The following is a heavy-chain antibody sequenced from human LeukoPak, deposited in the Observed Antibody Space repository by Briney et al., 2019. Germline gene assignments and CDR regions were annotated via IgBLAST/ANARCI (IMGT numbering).Heavy chain of an antibody. V-gene: IGHV4-59*08. CDR1: GGSISSYY. CDR3: ARTDENYYYGTDV. J-gene: IGHJ6*02. Sequence: PSETLSLTCTVSGGSISSYYWSWIRQPPGKGLEWIGYIYYSGSTNYNPSLKSRVTISVDTSKNQFSLKLSSVTAADTAVYYCARTDENYYYGTDVWGQGTTVTVSS. CDR2: IYYSGST.